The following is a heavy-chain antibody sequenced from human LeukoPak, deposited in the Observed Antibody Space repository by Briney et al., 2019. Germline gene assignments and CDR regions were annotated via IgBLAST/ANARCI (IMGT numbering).Heavy chain of an antibody. D-gene: IGHD2-2*01. CDR3: ATHRVVASAGWFDP. Sequence: SETLSLTCTVSGDSMSSYHWSWLRHPPGKGLVWIGYVIYSGRTNYNPPLKSRVIISVDKSKNQFSLKVNSVTAADTAVYYCATHRVVASAGWFDPWGQGTLVTVSS. CDR1: GDSMSSYH. V-gene: IGHV4-59*08. CDR2: VIYSGRT. J-gene: IGHJ5*02.